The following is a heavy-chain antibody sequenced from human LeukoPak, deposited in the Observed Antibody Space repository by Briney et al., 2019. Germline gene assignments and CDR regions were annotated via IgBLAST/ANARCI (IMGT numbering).Heavy chain of an antibody. V-gene: IGHV4-59*08. D-gene: IGHD3-22*01. CDR3: VSRNYYDSSGSEFRDY. J-gene: IGHJ4*02. CDR1: GGSISSYY. Sequence: SETLSLTCTVSGGSISSYYWSWIRQPPGKGLEWIGYIYYSGSTNYNPSLKSRVTISVDTSKNQFSLKLSSVTAADTAVYYCVSRNYYDSSGSEFRDYWGQGTLVTVSS. CDR2: IYYSGST.